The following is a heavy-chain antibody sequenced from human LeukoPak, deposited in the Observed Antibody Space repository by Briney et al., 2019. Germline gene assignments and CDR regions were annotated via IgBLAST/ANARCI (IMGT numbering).Heavy chain of an antibody. Sequence: GGSLRLSCVASGFTFGREWMSWVRQAPGKGLEWVSYISSSSSTIYYADSVKGRFTISRDNAKNSLYLQMNSLRAEDTAVYYCARTPSVAVAADFDYWGQGTLVTVSS. J-gene: IGHJ4*02. CDR2: ISSSSSTI. V-gene: IGHV3-48*04. CDR3: ARTPSVAVAADFDY. CDR1: GFTFGREW. D-gene: IGHD6-19*01.